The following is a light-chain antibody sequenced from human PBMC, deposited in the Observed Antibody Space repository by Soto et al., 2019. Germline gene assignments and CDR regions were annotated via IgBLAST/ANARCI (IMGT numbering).Light chain of an antibody. Sequence: DIQMTQSPSSLSASVGDRVTITCRASQGISTYLNWYQQKPGKAPKLMXYAASSLQSGVPSRFSGSGSETDFTLTISSLQPEDFANYSCQQSYSTTRTFGQGTKV. V-gene: IGKV1-39*01. J-gene: IGKJ1*01. CDR2: AAS. CDR1: QGISTY. CDR3: QQSYSTTRT.